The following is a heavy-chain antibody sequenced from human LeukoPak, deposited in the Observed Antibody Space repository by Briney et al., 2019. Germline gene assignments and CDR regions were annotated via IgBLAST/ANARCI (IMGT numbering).Heavy chain of an antibody. CDR1: GGSINSYY. J-gene: IGHJ4*02. CDR3: ARVTGYMPEDYFDY. CDR2: IYYSGST. D-gene: IGHD6-13*01. V-gene: IGHV4-59*01. Sequence: SETLSLTCTVSGGSINSYYWSWIRQPPGKGLEWIGYIYYSGSTNYNPSLKSRVTISVDTSKNQFSLRLSSVTAADTAVYYCARVTGYMPEDYFDYWGQGTLITVSS.